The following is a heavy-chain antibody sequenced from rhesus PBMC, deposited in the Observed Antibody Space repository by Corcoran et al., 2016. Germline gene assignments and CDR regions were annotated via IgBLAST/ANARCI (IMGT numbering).Heavy chain of an antibody. J-gene: IGHJ5-2*02. CDR1: GAYISYHW. V-gene: IGHV4-80*01. D-gene: IGHD6-31*01. Sequence: QVQLQESGPGLVKPSETLSLTCTVSGAYISYHWWGWIRPPPGKGLEWIGEINGNGGNTNSHPALKSRVTISKDASKTQFSLKMASVTAANTALYYWARDEHSPGWALDVWGRGVLVTVSA. CDR2: INGNGGNT. CDR3: ARDEHSPGWALDV.